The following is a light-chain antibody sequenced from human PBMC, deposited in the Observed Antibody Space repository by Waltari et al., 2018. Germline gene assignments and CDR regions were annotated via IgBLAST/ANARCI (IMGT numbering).Light chain of an antibody. Sequence: QVVLTQSPSASASLGASVKLTGTLSSGHSSNSIAWHQQHQEKAPRYRLKVNKDGSHTKGDGIPDRFSGSNSGAERYLTISSLQSEDEADYYCQTWGTGITFGGGTKLTVL. CDR2: VNKDGSH. V-gene: IGLV4-69*01. CDR3: QTWGTGIT. J-gene: IGLJ2*01. CDR1: SGHSSNS.